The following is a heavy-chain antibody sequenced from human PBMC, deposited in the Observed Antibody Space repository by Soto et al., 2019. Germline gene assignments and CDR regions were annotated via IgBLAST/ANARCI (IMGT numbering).Heavy chain of an antibody. CDR3: ASPSNCGGGSCYSHYYYYYYLDV. Sequence: QVQLVQSGAEVKKPGSSVKVSCKASGGTFSSYTISWVRQAPGQGLEWMGRIIPILGIANYAQKFQGRVRITADKSTSTAYMELSNLRSEDTAVYYCASPSNCGGGSCYSHYYYYYYLDVWGKGTTVTVSS. CDR1: GGTFSSYT. V-gene: IGHV1-69*02. CDR2: IIPILGIA. J-gene: IGHJ6*03. D-gene: IGHD2-15*01.